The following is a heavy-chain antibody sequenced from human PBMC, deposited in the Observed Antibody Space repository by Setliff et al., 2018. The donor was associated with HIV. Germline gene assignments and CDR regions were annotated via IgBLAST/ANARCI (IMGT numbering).Heavy chain of an antibody. V-gene: IGHV4-34*11. CDR2: IYYSGST. J-gene: IGHJ4*02. CDR1: GGSFGGYY. Sequence: SETLSLTCAVYGGSFGGYYWSWIRQPPGKGLEWIGYIYYSGSTNYNPSLKSRATISVDASKNQFSLKLTSVTAADTAVYYCARDNYDSRGYFFGYWGQGTLVTVSS. CDR3: ARDNYDSRGYFFGY. D-gene: IGHD3-22*01.